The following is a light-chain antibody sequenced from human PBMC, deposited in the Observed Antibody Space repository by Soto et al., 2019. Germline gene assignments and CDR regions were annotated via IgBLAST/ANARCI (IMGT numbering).Light chain of an antibody. CDR2: GNS. J-gene: IGLJ3*02. CDR1: SSNIGAHYD. Sequence: QSVLTQPPSVSGAPGQRVTISCTGSSSNIGAHYDVHWYQQLPGTAPKLLIYGNSNRPSGVPDRFSGSKSGTSASLAITGLQAEDEADYYCAAWDDTLSVGVFGGGTKLTVL. CDR3: AAWDDTLSVGV. V-gene: IGLV1-40*01.